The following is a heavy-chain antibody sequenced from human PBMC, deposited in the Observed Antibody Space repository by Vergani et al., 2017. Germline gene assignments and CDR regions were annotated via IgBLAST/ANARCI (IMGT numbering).Heavy chain of an antibody. D-gene: IGHD6-13*01. CDR3: ASPPLYSTSWNECFQN. Sequence: QVQLVESGGGVVQPGRSLRLSCAASGFTFSTYGMHWVRQAPGKGLEWVAVIWFDGNNKYYADSVKGRFTISRDNSKNTLYLQMNSLRADDTAVYYCASPPLYSTSWNECFQNWGQGTLVTVSS. J-gene: IGHJ1*01. CDR1: GFTFSTYG. CDR2: IWFDGNNK. V-gene: IGHV3-33*01.